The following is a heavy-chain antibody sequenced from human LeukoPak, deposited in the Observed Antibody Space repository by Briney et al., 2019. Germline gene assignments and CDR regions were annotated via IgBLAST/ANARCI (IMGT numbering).Heavy chain of an antibody. Sequence: PGGSLRLSCAASGFTFSSYAMSWVRQAPGKGLEWVSAISGSGGSTYYADSVKGRFTISRDNSKNTLYLQMNSLRAEDTAVYYCAKGGYCSSTSCYVNWFDPWGQGTLVNVS. CDR3: AKGGYCSSTSCYVNWFDP. CDR2: ISGSGGST. D-gene: IGHD2-2*01. CDR1: GFTFSSYA. V-gene: IGHV3-23*01. J-gene: IGHJ5*02.